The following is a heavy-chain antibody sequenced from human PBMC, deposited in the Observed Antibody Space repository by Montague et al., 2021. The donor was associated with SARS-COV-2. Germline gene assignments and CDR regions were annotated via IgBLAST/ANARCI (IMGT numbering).Heavy chain of an antibody. D-gene: IGHD1-14*01. CDR1: GGSISSYY. CDR2: IYTSGST. Sequence: SETLSLTCTVSGGSISSYYWSWIRLPAGKGLEWIGLIYTSGSTNYNPSLKSRVTMSLDTSKNQFSLKLRSVTAADTAVYYCARGSFGMGAFDIWGQGTMVTVSS. J-gene: IGHJ3*02. V-gene: IGHV4-4*07. CDR3: ARGSFGMGAFDI.